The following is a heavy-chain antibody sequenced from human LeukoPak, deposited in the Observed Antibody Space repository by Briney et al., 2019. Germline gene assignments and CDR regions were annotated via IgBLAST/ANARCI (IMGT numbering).Heavy chain of an antibody. Sequence: PGGSLRLSCAASGFTFSSYSMNWARQAPGKGLEWVSSISSSSSYIYYADSVKGRFTISRDNAKNSLYLQMNSLRAEDTAVYYCARSAVGYYDSSGYYLYYFDYWGQGTLVTVSS. V-gene: IGHV3-21*01. D-gene: IGHD3-22*01. J-gene: IGHJ4*02. CDR2: ISSSSSYI. CDR3: ARSAVGYYDSSGYYLYYFDY. CDR1: GFTFSSYS.